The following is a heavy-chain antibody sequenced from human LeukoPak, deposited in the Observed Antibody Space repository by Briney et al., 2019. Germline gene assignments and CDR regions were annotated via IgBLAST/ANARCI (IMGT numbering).Heavy chain of an antibody. Sequence: TSETLSLTCTVSGASISSGDYHWNWIRQPPGKGLEWIGFIHDSGSTYYNPSLKSRVSISRDMSKNQLSLMLSSVTAADTAVYYCARGFGAGNYYYGWFDPWGQGTLVSVSS. CDR3: ARGFGAGNYYYGWFDP. CDR1: GASISSGDYH. D-gene: IGHD3-10*01. J-gene: IGHJ5*02. V-gene: IGHV4-30-4*01. CDR2: IHDSGST.